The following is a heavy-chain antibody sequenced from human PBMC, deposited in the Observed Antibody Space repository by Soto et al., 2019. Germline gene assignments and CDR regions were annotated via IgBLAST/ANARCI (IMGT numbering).Heavy chain of an antibody. CDR2: ISYDGSNK. J-gene: IGHJ4*02. CDR1: GFTFSHYG. CDR3: AKFRNVWGTYGYTPGADY. Sequence: HPGGSLRLSCAASGFTFSHYGMHWVRQAPGKGLEWVAVISYDGSNKYYADSVKGRFSISRDNSKNTLYLQMNSLRAEDTAVYYCAKFRNVWGTYGYTPGADYWGQGTMVTVSS. V-gene: IGHV3-30*18. D-gene: IGHD3-16*01.